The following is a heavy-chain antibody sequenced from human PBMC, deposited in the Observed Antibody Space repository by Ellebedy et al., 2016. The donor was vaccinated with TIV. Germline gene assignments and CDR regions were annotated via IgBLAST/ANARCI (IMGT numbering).Heavy chain of an antibody. CDR3: ARQNYEHINHGLYFDY. CDR2: IYYTGTA. Sequence: MPSETLSLTCNVSGGSISPYYWNWIRQPPGKGLEWIGYIYYTGTADYNPSLQSRVTMSVDTSKKQVSLKVTSVTAADTAVYYCARQNYEHINHGLYFDYWGQGILVTVSS. D-gene: IGHD3-16*01. CDR1: GGSISPYY. J-gene: IGHJ4*02. V-gene: IGHV4-59*08.